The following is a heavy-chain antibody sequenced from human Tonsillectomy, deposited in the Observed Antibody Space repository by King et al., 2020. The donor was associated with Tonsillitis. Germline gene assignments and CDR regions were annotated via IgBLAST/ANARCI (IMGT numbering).Heavy chain of an antibody. Sequence: VQLQQWGAGLLKPSETLSLTCAVYGGSYSGYYWSWIRQPPGKGLEWIGEINHIGSTNYNPSLKSRVTFTVDTSKTQFSLKLSSVTAADTAVYYCARSPGRGICGGDCYSFDYWGQGTLVTVSS. V-gene: IGHV4-34*02. D-gene: IGHD2-21*01. J-gene: IGHJ4*02. CDR1: GGSYSGYY. CDR3: ARSPGRGICGGDCYSFDY. CDR2: INHIGST.